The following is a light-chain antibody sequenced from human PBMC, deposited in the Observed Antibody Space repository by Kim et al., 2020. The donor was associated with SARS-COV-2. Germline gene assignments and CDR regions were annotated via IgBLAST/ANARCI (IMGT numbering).Light chain of an antibody. V-gene: IGLV3-9*01. CDR3: QAWDSRTAV. Sequence: SYELTQPLSVSVALGQTATIPCGGNNIENKNVHWYHQRPGQAPVLVMYRDKKRPSGIPERLSGSNSGNTATLTISRVEAGDEGDYYCQAWDSRTAVFGGG. J-gene: IGLJ2*01. CDR1: NIENKN. CDR2: RDK.